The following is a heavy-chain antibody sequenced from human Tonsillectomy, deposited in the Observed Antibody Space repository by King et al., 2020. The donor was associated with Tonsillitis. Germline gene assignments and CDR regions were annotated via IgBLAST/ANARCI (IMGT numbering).Heavy chain of an antibody. D-gene: IGHD3-10*01. Sequence: VQLQESGPGLVKPSQTLSLTCTVSGGSISSGSYYWSWIRQPAGKGLEWIGRIYTSGSTNYNPSLKSRVTISVDTSKNQFSLKLSSVTAADTAVYYCAGDGVVRGVIITGDAFDIWGQGTMVTVSS. V-gene: IGHV4-61*02. CDR1: GGSISSGSYY. CDR2: IYTSGST. CDR3: AGDGVVRGVIITGDAFDI. J-gene: IGHJ3*02.